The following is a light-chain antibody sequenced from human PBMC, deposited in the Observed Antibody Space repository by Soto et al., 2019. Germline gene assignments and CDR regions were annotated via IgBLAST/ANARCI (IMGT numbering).Light chain of an antibody. Sequence: QSALTQPASVSGSPGQSITISCTGTSSDVGGYNYVSWYQQHPGKAPKLMIFDVSNRPSGVSSRFSGSKSGNTASLIIAGLRAEDEADYYCSSYTSSNTQVFGTGTKVTVL. CDR1: SSDVGGYNY. CDR3: SSYTSSNTQV. CDR2: DVS. J-gene: IGLJ1*01. V-gene: IGLV2-14*01.